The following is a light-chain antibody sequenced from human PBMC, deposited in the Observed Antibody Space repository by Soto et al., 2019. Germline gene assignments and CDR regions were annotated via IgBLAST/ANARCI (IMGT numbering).Light chain of an antibody. CDR3: QQYNSYSKT. V-gene: IGKV1-5*03. Sequence: DIQMTQSPSTLSASVGDRITITCRASQSIGSWLAWYQQKPGKAPKLLIYKASSLEGGVPSRFSGSGSGTEFTLTISSLQPDDFATYYCQQYNSYSKTFGQGTKVEIK. CDR2: KAS. CDR1: QSIGSW. J-gene: IGKJ1*01.